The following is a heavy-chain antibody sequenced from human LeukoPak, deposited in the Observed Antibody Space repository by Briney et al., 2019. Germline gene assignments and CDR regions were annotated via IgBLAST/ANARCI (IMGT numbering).Heavy chain of an antibody. J-gene: IGHJ2*01. Sequence: ASVKVSCKASGYTFTTHYIHWVRQAPGQGLEWMGIINPSDGGASYAQKFQGRLTMSRNTSTSTLYMELSSLRSEDTAIYYCARKAPHDTSGWYFDLWGRGTLVTVSS. CDR2: INPSDGGA. D-gene: IGHD3-22*01. V-gene: IGHV1-46*01. CDR1: GYTFTTHY. CDR3: ARKAPHDTSGWYFDL.